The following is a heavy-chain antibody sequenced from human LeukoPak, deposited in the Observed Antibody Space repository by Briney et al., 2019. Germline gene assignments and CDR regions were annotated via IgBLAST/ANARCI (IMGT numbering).Heavy chain of an antibody. J-gene: IGHJ4*02. CDR3: AKEGFDS. V-gene: IGHV3-23*01. CDR1: GFTFSSYW. Sequence: GGSLRLSCAASGFTFSSYWMNWARQAPGKGLEWVSSISNSGGSTYYADSVKGRFTISRDNSKNTLYLQMNSLRAGDTAVYYCAKEGFDSWGQGTLVTVSS. CDR2: ISNSGGST.